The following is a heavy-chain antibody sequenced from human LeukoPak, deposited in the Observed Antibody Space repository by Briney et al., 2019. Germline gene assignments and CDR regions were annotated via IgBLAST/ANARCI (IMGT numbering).Heavy chain of an antibody. J-gene: IGHJ4*02. CDR2: IKQDGSEK. Sequence: PGGSLRLSCAASGFTFSSYWMSWVRQAPGKGLEWVANIKQDGSEKYYVDSVKGRFTISRDNAKDSLYLQMNSLRAEDTAVCYCARAPPSSVAGREGYYFDYWGQGTLVTVSS. V-gene: IGHV3-7*01. CDR3: ARAPPSSVAGREGYYFDY. CDR1: GFTFSSYW. D-gene: IGHD6-19*01.